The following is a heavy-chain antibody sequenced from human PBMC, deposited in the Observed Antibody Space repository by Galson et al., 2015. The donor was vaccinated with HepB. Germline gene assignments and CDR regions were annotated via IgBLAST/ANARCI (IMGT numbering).Heavy chain of an antibody. D-gene: IGHD2-2*01. V-gene: IGHV1-24*01. CDR3: ATVDLPYCSSTSCDDAFDI. J-gene: IGHJ3*02. Sequence: SVKVSCKVSGYTLTELSMHWVRQAPGKGLEWMGGFDPEDGETIYAQKFQGRVTMTEDTSTDTAYMELSSLRSEDTAVYYCATVDLPYCSSTSCDDAFDIWGQGTMVTVSS. CDR1: GYTLTELS. CDR2: FDPEDGET.